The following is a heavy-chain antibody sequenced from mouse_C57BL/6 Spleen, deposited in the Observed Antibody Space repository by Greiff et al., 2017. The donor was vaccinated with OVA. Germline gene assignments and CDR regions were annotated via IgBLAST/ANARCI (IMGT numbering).Heavy chain of an antibody. D-gene: IGHD2-1*01. CDR1: GYTFTSYW. V-gene: IGHV1-61*01. CDR2: IYPSDSET. CDR3: ARFGNFGFAY. Sequence: VQLQQPGAELVRPGSSVKLSCKASGYTFTSYWMDWVKQRPGQGLEWIGNIYPSDSETHYNQKFKDKATLTVDKSSSTAYMQLSSLTSEDSAVYYCARFGNFGFAYGGQGTLVTVSA. J-gene: IGHJ3*01.